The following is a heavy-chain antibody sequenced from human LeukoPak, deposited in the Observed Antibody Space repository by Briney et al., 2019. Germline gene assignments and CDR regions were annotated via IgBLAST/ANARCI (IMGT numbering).Heavy chain of an antibody. J-gene: IGHJ3*02. CDR1: GGSISSYY. V-gene: IGHV4-59*01. Sequence: PSETLSLTCTVSGGSISSYYWSWIRQPPGKGLEWIGYIYYSGSTNYNPSLKSRVTISVDTSKNQFSLKLSSVTAADTAVYYCAKGGRIVVVILRPDHDAFDIWGQGTMVTVSS. D-gene: IGHD3-22*01. CDR3: AKGGRIVVVILRPDHDAFDI. CDR2: IYYSGST.